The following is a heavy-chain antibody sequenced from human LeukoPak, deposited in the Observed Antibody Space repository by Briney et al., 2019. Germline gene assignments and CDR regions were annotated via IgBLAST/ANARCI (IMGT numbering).Heavy chain of an antibody. Sequence: SETLSLTCAVYGGSFSGYYWSWIRQPPGKGLEWLGEINHSGSTNYNPSLKSRVTISVDTSKNQFSLKLSSVTAADTAVYYCARYYYGSGSYYFDYWGLGTLVTVSS. D-gene: IGHD3-10*01. CDR2: INHSGST. J-gene: IGHJ4*02. V-gene: IGHV4-34*01. CDR1: GGSFSGYY. CDR3: ARYYYGSGSYYFDY.